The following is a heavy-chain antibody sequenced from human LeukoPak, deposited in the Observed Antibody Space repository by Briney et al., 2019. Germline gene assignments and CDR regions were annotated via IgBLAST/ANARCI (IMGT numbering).Heavy chain of an antibody. CDR3: AKDRQYYYDSSGYYSDY. CDR2: IWYDGSNK. Sequence: PGGSLRLSCAASGFTFSSYGMHWVRQAPGKGLEWVAFIWYDGSNKYYADSVKGRFTISRDNSKNTLYLQMNSLRAEDTAVYYCAKDRQYYYDSSGYYSDYWGQGTLVTVSS. D-gene: IGHD3-22*01. V-gene: IGHV3-30*02. J-gene: IGHJ4*02. CDR1: GFTFSSYG.